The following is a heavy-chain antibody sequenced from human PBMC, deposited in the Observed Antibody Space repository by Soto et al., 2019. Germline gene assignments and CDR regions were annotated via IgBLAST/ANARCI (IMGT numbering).Heavy chain of an antibody. V-gene: IGHV4-39*01. Sequence: QLQLQESGPGLVKPSETLSLTCTVSGGSISSSSYYWGWIRQPPGKGLEWIGSIYYSGSTYYNPSLKSRVTISVDTSKNQFSLKLSSVTAADTAVYYCAPFVGYGSGFDYWGQGTLVTVSS. D-gene: IGHD3-10*01. CDR3: APFVGYGSGFDY. J-gene: IGHJ4*02. CDR2: IYYSGST. CDR1: GGSISSSSYY.